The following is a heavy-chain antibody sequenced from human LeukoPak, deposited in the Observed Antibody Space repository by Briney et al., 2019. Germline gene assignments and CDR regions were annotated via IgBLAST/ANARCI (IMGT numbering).Heavy chain of an antibody. CDR2: IYYSGST. CDR1: GGSISSSSYY. V-gene: IGHV4-39*01. Sequence: SETLSLTCTVSGGSISSSSYYWGWIRQPPWKGLEWIGSIYYSGSTYYNPSLKSRVTISVDTSKNQFSLKLSSVTAADTAVYYCARQGLWFGEREGGIAHYFDYWGQGTLVTVSS. J-gene: IGHJ4*02. CDR3: ARQGLWFGEREGGIAHYFDY. D-gene: IGHD3-10*01.